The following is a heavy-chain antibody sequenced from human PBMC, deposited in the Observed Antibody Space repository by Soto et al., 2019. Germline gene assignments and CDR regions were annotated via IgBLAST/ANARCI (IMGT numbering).Heavy chain of an antibody. D-gene: IGHD4-17*01. CDR1: NGSVSSGDYY. CDR3: ARVGGDDFGDSGGFDY. CDR2: IFYNGRA. J-gene: IGHJ4*02. Sequence: PSETLSLTCTISNGSVSSGDYYWSWIRQFPGKDLEWIGNIFYNGRAYHNPSLKSRVSISVDTSKNQFSLKVTSVTAADTAVYYCARVGGDDFGDSGGFDYWGQGTLVTVSS. V-gene: IGHV4-31*03.